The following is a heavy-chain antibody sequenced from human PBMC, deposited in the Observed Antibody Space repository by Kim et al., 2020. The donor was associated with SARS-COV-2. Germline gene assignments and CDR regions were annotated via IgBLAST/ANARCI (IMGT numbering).Heavy chain of an antibody. Sequence: GGSLRLSCAASGFTFGDYAMHWVRQAPGKGLEWVSGISWNSGSIGYADSVKGRFTISRDNAKNSLYLQMNSLRAEDTALYYCAKDLHDYPLRYAFDIWGQGTMVTVSS. CDR1: GFTFGDYA. CDR3: AKDLHDYPLRYAFDI. D-gene: IGHD4-17*01. CDR2: ISWNSGSI. J-gene: IGHJ3*02. V-gene: IGHV3-9*01.